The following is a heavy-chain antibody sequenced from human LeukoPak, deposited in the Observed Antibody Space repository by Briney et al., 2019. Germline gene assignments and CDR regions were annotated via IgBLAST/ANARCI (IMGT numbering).Heavy chain of an antibody. CDR3: AADGMVRGPDAWFDS. D-gene: IGHD3-10*01. V-gene: IGHV4-61*02. CDR1: GASISSGRSY. CDR2: IYSRGST. J-gene: IGHJ5*01. Sequence: PSETLSLTCNVSGASISSGRSYWTWIRQPAGKGLEWIVRIYSRGSTNYNPSLKRRVTMSVDTSKIQFSLELSSVTAADTAVYYCAADGMVRGPDAWFDSWGQGTLVTVSS.